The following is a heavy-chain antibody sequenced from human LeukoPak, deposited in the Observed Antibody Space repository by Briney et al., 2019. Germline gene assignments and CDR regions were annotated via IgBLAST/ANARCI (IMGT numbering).Heavy chain of an antibody. V-gene: IGHV4-4*02. J-gene: IGHJ3*02. CDR1: GGSIISGNW. CDR2: IFYSGST. Sequence: PSGTLSLTCAVSGGSIISGNWWSWVRQPPGKALEWIGNIFYSGSTYYSPSLKSRVTISLDTSRNQFSLKLNSVTAADTAVYYCAKSNGYGLIDIWGQGTMVTVSS. CDR3: AKSNGYGLIDI. D-gene: IGHD3-22*01.